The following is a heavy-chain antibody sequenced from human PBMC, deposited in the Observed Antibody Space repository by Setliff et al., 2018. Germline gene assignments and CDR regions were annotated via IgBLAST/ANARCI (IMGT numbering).Heavy chain of an antibody. CDR2: ISWNSGSI. D-gene: IGHD7-27*01. CDR3: AVSAVDSNHNWGSGRDY. Sequence: GGSLRLSCAASGFTFDDYAMHWVRQAPGKGLEWVSGISWNSGSIGYADSVKGRFTISRDNSKNTLSLQMNNLRTEDTALYYCAVSAVDSNHNWGSGRDYWGQGTLVTVSS. J-gene: IGHJ4*02. V-gene: IGHV3-9*01. CDR1: GFTFDDYA.